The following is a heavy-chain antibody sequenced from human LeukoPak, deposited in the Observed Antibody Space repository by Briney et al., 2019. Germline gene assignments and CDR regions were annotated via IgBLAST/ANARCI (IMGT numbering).Heavy chain of an antibody. Sequence: SETLSLTCTVSGGSISNSSYYWGWIRQPPGKGLEWIGSIYYSGSTYYNPSLKSRVTISVDTSKNQFSLKLSSVTAADTAVYYCARADNGGNSSDAFDIWGQGTMVTVSS. CDR3: ARADNGGNSSDAFDI. CDR2: IYYSGST. V-gene: IGHV4-39*07. J-gene: IGHJ3*02. D-gene: IGHD4-23*01. CDR1: GGSISNSSYY.